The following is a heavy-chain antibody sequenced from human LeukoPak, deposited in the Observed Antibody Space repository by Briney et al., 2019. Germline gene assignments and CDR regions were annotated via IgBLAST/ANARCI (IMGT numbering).Heavy chain of an antibody. CDR2: ITTKTNNYAT. CDR3: TTYRRGHY. CDR1: GFTFSDSD. V-gene: IGHV3-73*01. J-gene: IGHJ4*02. Sequence: GRSLRLSCAASGFTFSDSDIHWVRHASGKGLEWVGRITTKTNNYATAYATSVKGRFTISRDDSEDTAYLQMNSLKIEDTALYYCTTYRRGHYWGQGTLVSVSS. D-gene: IGHD1-26*01.